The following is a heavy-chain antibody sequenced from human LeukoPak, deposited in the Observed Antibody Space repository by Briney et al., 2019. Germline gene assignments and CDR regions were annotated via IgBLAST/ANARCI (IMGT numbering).Heavy chain of an antibody. J-gene: IGHJ4*02. Sequence: GGSLRLSCAASGFTFSSYGMHWVRQAPGKGLEWVANIKQDGSEKYYVDSVKGRFTISRDNAKNSLYLQMNSLRAEDTAVYYCTAGVVINTFDYWGQGTLVTVSS. V-gene: IGHV3-7*01. CDR2: IKQDGSEK. CDR1: GFTFSSYG. D-gene: IGHD3-3*01. CDR3: TAGVVINTFDY.